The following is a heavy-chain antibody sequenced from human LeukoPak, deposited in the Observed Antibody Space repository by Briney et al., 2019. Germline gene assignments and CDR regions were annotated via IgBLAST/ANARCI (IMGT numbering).Heavy chain of an antibody. V-gene: IGHV3-15*01. CDR3: TTVPSRSDI. Sequence: GGSLRLSCAASGFTFSNAWMSWVRQAPGRGLEWVGRIKSKTDGGTTDYAAPVKGRFTNSRDDSKDTLYLQMNSLETEDTALYYCTTVPSRSDIWGQGTMVTVSS. CDR1: GFTFSNAW. CDR2: IKSKTDGGTT. D-gene: IGHD6-6*01. J-gene: IGHJ3*02.